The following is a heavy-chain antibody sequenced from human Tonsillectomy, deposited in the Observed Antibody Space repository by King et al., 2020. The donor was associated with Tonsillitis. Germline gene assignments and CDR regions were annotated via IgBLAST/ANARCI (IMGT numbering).Heavy chain of an antibody. Sequence: VTLKESGPALVKPTQTLTLTCTFSGFSLSTSGMCVSWIRQPPGKALEWLARIDWDDDKYYSTSLKTRLTISKDTSKNQVVLTMTNMDPVDTATYYCARIQRTVAGPLFDYWGQGTLVTVSS. J-gene: IGHJ4*02. V-gene: IGHV2-70*11. CDR1: GFSLSTSGMC. CDR3: ARIQRTVAGPLFDY. CDR2: IDWDDDK. D-gene: IGHD6-19*01.